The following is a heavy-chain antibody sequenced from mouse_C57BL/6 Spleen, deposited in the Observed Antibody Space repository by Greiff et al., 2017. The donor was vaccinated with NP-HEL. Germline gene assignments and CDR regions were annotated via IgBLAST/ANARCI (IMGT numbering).Heavy chain of an antibody. J-gene: IGHJ3*01. CDR3: VRGIGYDPWFAY. V-gene: IGHV1-61*01. CDR2: IYPSDSET. Sequence: VQLQQPGAELVRPGSSVKLSCKASGYTFTSYWMDWVKQRPGQGLEWIGNIYPSDSETHYNQKFKDKATLTVDKSSSTAYMQLSSLTSEDSAVYDCVRGIGYDPWFAYWGQGTLVTVSA. D-gene: IGHD2-14*01. CDR1: GYTFTSYW.